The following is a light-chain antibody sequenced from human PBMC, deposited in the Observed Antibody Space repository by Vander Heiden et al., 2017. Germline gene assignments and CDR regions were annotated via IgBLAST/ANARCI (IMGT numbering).Light chain of an antibody. CDR1: ETISSW. Sequence: DMQMTQSPSTLSASVGDRVTIPCRASETISSWLAWYQQKPGEAPKLLIYKASSLHSGVPSRFSGSGSGTEFTLTITYLQPEDSATYYCQQYNTIPYIFAQGTRLEIK. CDR3: QQYNTIPYI. V-gene: IGKV1-5*03. J-gene: IGKJ2*01. CDR2: KAS.